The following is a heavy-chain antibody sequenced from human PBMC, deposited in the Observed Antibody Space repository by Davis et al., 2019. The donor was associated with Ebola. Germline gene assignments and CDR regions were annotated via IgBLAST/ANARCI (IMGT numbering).Heavy chain of an antibody. D-gene: IGHD3-9*01. Sequence: SETLSPTCTVSGGSISSSSYYWGWIRQPPGKGLEWIGRIYYSGSTYYNPSLKSRVTISVDTSKNQFSLRLSSVTAADKAVYYCARQGSRILTGYYSSWFDPWGQGTLVTVSS. V-gene: IGHV4-39*01. J-gene: IGHJ5*02. CDR2: IYYSGST. CDR1: GGSISSSSYY. CDR3: ARQGSRILTGYYSSWFDP.